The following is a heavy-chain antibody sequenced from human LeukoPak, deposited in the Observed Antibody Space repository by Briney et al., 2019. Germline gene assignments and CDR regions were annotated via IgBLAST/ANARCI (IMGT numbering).Heavy chain of an antibody. V-gene: IGHV3-21*06. CDR3: ARGPYSSSTGWFDT. D-gene: IGHD6-6*01. J-gene: IGHJ5*02. Sequence: GGSLRLSCAASGFTFGRFTMHWVRQAPGKGLEWASSIFGSSSVVHYPLSLKGRFTVSRDNTQNSLYLQMHSLTAEDTAVYYCARGPYSSSTGWFDTWGQGALVTVSS. CDR2: IFGSSSVV. CDR1: GFTFGRFT.